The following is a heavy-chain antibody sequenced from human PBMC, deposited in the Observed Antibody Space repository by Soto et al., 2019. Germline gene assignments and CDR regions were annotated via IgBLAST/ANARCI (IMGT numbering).Heavy chain of an antibody. D-gene: IGHD3-10*01. J-gene: IGHJ3*02. CDR2: INRDGSKK. CDR1: GFTLSAYW. Sequence: EVQLEESGGDLVQPGGSLRLSCAASGFTLSAYWMTWVRQAPGKGLEWVANINRDGSKKSYLDSVRGRFTISRDNVRNSLYLQMDSLRADDTALYYCARDVSPGSRSLYLDAFDIWGQGTMVTVSS. CDR3: ARDVSPGSRSLYLDAFDI. V-gene: IGHV3-7*05.